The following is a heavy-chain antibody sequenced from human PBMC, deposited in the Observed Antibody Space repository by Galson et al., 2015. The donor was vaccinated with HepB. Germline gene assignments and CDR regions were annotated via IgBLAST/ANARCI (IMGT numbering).Heavy chain of an antibody. D-gene: IGHD6-13*01. J-gene: IGHJ4*02. Sequence: SVKVSCKASGYTFTKYAIHWVRQAPGQGLEWMGWISAYTGDTRYAQILQGRLTMTTDTSTSTAYMELRSLRSDDTAVYYCARGIYSSREGPADYWGQGTLVTVSS. V-gene: IGHV1-18*01. CDR3: ARGIYSSREGPADY. CDR1: GYTFTKYA. CDR2: ISAYTGDT.